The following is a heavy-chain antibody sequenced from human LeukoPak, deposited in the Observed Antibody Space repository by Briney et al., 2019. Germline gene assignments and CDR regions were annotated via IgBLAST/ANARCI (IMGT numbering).Heavy chain of an antibody. V-gene: IGHV1-18*01. CDR1: GYTFTSYG. Sequence: ASVKVSCEASGYTFTSYGISWVRQAPGQGLEWMGWISAYNGNTNYAQKLQGRVTMTTDTSTSTAYMELRSLRSDDTAVYYCARGRGFRDYYYMDVWGKGTTVTVSS. CDR3: ARGRGFRDYYYMDV. CDR2: ISAYNGNT. J-gene: IGHJ6*03.